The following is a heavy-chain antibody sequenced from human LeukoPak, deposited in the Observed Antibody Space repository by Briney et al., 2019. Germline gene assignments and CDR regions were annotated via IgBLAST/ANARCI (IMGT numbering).Heavy chain of an antibody. Sequence: SETLSLTCTVSGGSISSGGYYWSRIRQHPGKGLEWIGYIYYSGSTYYNPSLKSRVTISVDTSKNQFSLKLSSVTAADTAVYYCARVLGTTKQLGGYYFDYWGQGTLVTVSS. CDR2: IYYSGST. CDR1: GGSISSGGYY. CDR3: ARVLGTTKQLGGYYFDY. D-gene: IGHD6-13*01. J-gene: IGHJ4*02. V-gene: IGHV4-31*03.